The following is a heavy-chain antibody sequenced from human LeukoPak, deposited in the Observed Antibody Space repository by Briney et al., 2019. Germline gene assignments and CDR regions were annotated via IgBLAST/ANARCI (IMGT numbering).Heavy chain of an antibody. CDR3: ASTSYDYVWGSYRYKWSDP. Sequence: ASVKVSCRASGYTFTGYYMHWVRQAPGQGLEWMGWINPNSGGTNYAQKFQGRVTMTRDTSISTAYMELSRLRSDDTAVYYCASTSYDYVWGSYRYKWSDPWGQGTLVTVSS. J-gene: IGHJ5*02. D-gene: IGHD3-16*02. CDR1: GYTFTGYY. CDR2: INPNSGGT. V-gene: IGHV1-2*02.